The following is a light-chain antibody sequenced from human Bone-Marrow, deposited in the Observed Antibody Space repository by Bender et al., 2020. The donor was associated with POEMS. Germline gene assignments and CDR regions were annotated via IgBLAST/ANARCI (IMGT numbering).Light chain of an antibody. Sequence: NFMLTQPPSVSESPGKTVTISCTGTSGSVANNYVQWYQQRPGSAPTIVIYANNQRPSGVPDRFSGSIDSSPNSASLTISGLKAEDEADYYCQSYDSAIYVVFGGGTKVTVL. CDR3: QSYDSAIYVV. V-gene: IGLV6-57*02. J-gene: IGLJ2*01. CDR2: ANN. CDR1: SGSVANNY.